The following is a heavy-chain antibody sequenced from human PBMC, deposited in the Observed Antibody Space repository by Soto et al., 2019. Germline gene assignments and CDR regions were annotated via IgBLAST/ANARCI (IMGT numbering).Heavy chain of an antibody. Sequence: QVQLVQSGAEVKKPGASVKVSCKASGYTFTSYAMHWVRQAPGQRLEWMGWINAGNGNTKYSQKFQGRVTITRDTSASTAYMELSSLRSEDTAVYYCARVPLKWADIWFGEQLDYWGQGTLVTVSS. J-gene: IGHJ4*02. CDR3: ARVPLKWADIWFGEQLDY. D-gene: IGHD3-10*01. V-gene: IGHV1-3*01. CDR1: GYTFTSYA. CDR2: INAGNGNT.